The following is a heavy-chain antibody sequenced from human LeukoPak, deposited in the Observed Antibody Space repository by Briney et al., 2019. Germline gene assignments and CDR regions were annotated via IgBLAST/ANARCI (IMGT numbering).Heavy chain of an antibody. CDR2: ISSDGSST. CDR1: GFTFSSYW. D-gene: IGHD3-22*01. J-gene: IGHJ4*02. Sequence: GGSLRLSCAASGFTFSSYWMHWVSQAPGEGLVWVSRISSDGSSTTFADSVKGRFTISRDNAKNTLYLQMNSLRAEDTAVYYCARISYESRGYYDYWGQGTLVTVSS. CDR3: ARISYESRGYYDY. V-gene: IGHV3-74*01.